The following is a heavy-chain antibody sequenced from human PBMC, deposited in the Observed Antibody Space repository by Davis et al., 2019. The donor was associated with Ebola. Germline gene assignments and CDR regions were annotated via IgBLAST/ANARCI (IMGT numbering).Heavy chain of an antibody. V-gene: IGHV1-8*01. Sequence: AASVKVSCKASGYTFTSYDINWVRQAAGQGLEWMGWMNPNSANTGYAQKFQGRVTMTSNTSISTAYMELSSLRSEDTAVYYCARGVAAADYYFDYWGQGTLVTVSS. J-gene: IGHJ4*02. CDR3: ARGVAAADYYFDY. D-gene: IGHD6-13*01. CDR2: MNPNSANT. CDR1: GYTFTSYD.